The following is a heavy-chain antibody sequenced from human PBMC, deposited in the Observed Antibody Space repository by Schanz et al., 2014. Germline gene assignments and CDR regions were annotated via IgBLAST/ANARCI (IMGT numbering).Heavy chain of an antibody. CDR2: IRQDVRAK. D-gene: IGHD1-26*01. CDR3: ARGLIVGGGQHFYFSYGLDV. Sequence: DVQLVESGGTLVRPGGSLRLSCAASGFNFSSHWMTWVRQAPGRGLEWVANIRQDVRAKYYVDSVKGRFTISRDNIASSLFLQMNSQRAEDSAVYYCARGLIVGGGQHFYFSYGLDVWGQGTTVTVSS. J-gene: IGHJ6*02. V-gene: IGHV3-7*01. CDR1: GFNFSSHW.